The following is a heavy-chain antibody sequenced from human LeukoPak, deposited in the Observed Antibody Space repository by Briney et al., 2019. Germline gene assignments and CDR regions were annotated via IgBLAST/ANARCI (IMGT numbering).Heavy chain of an antibody. Sequence: SETLSLTCAVSDYSISSAYYWGWIRQPPGKGLEWVGSIYHSGSTDYNPSLKSRVTISVDTSKNQFSLKLRSVTAADTAVYYCARDQAYCGGDCYFDFWGQGTLVTVSS. D-gene: IGHD2-21*02. CDR1: DYSISSAYY. CDR2: IYHSGST. CDR3: ARDQAYCGGDCYFDF. J-gene: IGHJ4*02. V-gene: IGHV4-38-2*02.